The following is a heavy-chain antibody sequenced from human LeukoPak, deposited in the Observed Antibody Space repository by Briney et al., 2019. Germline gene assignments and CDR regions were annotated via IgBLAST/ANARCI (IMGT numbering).Heavy chain of an antibody. Sequence: GGSLRLSCAASGFTVSSNYMSWVRQAPGKGLEWVSYISSSGSTIYYADSVKGRFTISRDNAKNSLYLQMNSLRAEDTAVYYCARDPRTTVTTYYYGMDVWGQGTTVTVSS. CDR1: GFTVSSNY. CDR3: ARDPRTTVTTYYYGMDV. V-gene: IGHV3-11*01. J-gene: IGHJ6*02. D-gene: IGHD4-11*01. CDR2: ISSSGSTI.